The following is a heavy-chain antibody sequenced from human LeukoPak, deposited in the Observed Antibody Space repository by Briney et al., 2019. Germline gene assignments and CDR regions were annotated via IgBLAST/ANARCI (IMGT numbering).Heavy chain of an antibody. CDR1: GYTFTSYD. Sequence: ASVTVSFKASGYTFTSYDINWVRQATGQGLEWMGWMNPNSGNTGYAQKFQGRITITRNTSISTAYMELSSLRSEDTAVYYCARGSGGAAAGTDYWGQGTPVTVSS. CDR3: ARGSGGAAAGTDY. J-gene: IGHJ4*02. V-gene: IGHV1-8*03. CDR2: MNPNSGNT. D-gene: IGHD6-13*01.